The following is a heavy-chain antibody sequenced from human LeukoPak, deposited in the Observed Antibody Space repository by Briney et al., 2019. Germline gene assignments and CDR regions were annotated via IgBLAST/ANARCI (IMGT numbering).Heavy chain of an antibody. CDR2: IKSKTDGGTT. CDR3: VRDQYCASSSCPGAFDL. Sequence: PGGSLRLSCAASGFNFYYDWMSWVRQAPGKGLEWVGRIKSKTDGGTTEYAAPVKGRFTISRDDSRNTLYLQMSSLKTEDTAVYYCVRDQYCASSSCPGAFDLWGQGTVVTVSS. D-gene: IGHD2-2*01. CDR1: GFNFYYDW. J-gene: IGHJ3*01. V-gene: IGHV3-15*01.